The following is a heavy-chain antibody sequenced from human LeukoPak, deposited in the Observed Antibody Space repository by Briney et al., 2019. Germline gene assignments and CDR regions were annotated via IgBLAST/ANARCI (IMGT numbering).Heavy chain of an antibody. CDR2: IKQDGSEK. D-gene: IGHD6-13*01. CDR3: ARDQGYSNT. J-gene: IGHJ5*02. Sequence: GGSLRLSCAASGFTFSSYAISWVRQAPGKGLEWVANIKQDGSEKDYVDSLKGRFTISRDNAKNSLYLQMNSLRAEDTAVYYCARDQGYSNTWGQGTLVTVSS. V-gene: IGHV3-7*01. CDR1: GFTFSSYA.